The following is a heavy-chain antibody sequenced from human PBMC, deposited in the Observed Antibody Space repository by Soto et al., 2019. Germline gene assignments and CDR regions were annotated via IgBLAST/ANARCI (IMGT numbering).Heavy chain of an antibody. CDR3: TTASQWLPPYS. V-gene: IGHV3-15*01. CDR1: GFTFTKAW. D-gene: IGHD6-19*01. J-gene: IGHJ4*02. CDR2: IKIRADGGTT. Sequence: EVQLVESGGGLVKPGGSLRLSCAASGFTFTKAWMTWVRQTPGKGLEWVGRIKIRADGGTTDYAASVKDRFIISRDDSNDTLYLHMNRLKTDDTAVYYCTTASQWLPPYSWGQGALVTVSS.